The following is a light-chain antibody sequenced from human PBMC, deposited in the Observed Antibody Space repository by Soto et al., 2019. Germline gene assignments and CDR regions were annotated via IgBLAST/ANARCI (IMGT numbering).Light chain of an antibody. J-gene: IGKJ1*01. CDR1: QSVSSSY. CDR3: HQYDSSPVT. Sequence: EIVLTQSPGTLSLSPGERATLSCRASQSVSSSYLAWYQQKPGQAPRLLIYGASSRATGIPDRFSGSGSGTDFTLTISRLEPEDFAVYYCHQYDSSPVTFGQGIKVEIK. CDR2: GAS. V-gene: IGKV3-20*01.